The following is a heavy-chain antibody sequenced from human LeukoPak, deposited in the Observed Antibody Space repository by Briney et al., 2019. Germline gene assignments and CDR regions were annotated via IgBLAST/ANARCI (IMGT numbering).Heavy chain of an antibody. Sequence: GASVKVSCKASGYTFTNHDINWVRQATGQGLEWMGWMNPNSGNTVYAQKFQGRVTMTRDTSISTAYMELSSLRSEDTAMYYCARKNYCSGGSCYSRGWFDPWGQGTLVTVSS. J-gene: IGHJ5*02. CDR1: GYTFTNHD. D-gene: IGHD2-15*01. CDR3: ARKNYCSGGSCYSRGWFDP. V-gene: IGHV1-8*01. CDR2: MNPNSGNT.